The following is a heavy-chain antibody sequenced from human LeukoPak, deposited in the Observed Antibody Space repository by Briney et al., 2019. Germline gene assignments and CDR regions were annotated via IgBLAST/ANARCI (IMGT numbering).Heavy chain of an antibody. CDR3: ARVTGYTIEDYFDY. CDR2: IYYSGST. D-gene: IGHD3-9*01. J-gene: IGHJ4*02. Sequence: SKTLSLTCTVSGDSISSSNYYWGWIRQPPGKGLEWIGYIYYSGSTNYNPSLKSRVTISVKTSKNQFSLKLRSVTAADTAVYYCARVTGYTIEDYFDYWGQGTLVTVSS. CDR1: GDSISSSNYY. V-gene: IGHV4-61*05.